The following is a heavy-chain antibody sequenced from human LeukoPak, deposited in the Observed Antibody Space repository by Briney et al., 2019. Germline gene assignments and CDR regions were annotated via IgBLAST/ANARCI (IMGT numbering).Heavy chain of an antibody. CDR3: ARGHSNLSWFDP. Sequence: SETLSLTCTVSGGSISSGGYYWSWIRQHPGKGLEWIGYIYHSGSTYYNPSLKSRVTISVDTSKNQFSLKLSSVTAADTAVYYCARGHSNLSWFDPWGQGTLVTVSS. J-gene: IGHJ5*02. D-gene: IGHD4-11*01. CDR1: GGSISSGGYY. V-gene: IGHV4-31*03. CDR2: IYHSGST.